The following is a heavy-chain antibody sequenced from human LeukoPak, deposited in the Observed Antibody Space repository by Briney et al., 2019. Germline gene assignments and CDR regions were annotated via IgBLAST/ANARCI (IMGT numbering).Heavy chain of an antibody. CDR2: IYYSGST. CDR3: ARVQLTHDAFDM. CDR1: GGSIGSYY. Sequence: SETLSLTCTVSGGSIGSYYWSWIRQPPGKGLEWIGYIYYSGSTNYNPSLKSRVTISVDTSKNQFSLKLSSVTAADTAVYYCARVQLTHDAFDMWGQGTMVTVS. V-gene: IGHV4-59*01. D-gene: IGHD4-11*01. J-gene: IGHJ3*02.